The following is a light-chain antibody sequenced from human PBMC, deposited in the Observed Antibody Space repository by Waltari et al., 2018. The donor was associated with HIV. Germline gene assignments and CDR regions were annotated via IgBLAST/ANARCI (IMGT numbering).Light chain of an antibody. CDR3: QSYDSSNQGV. CDR1: SGSIASNY. J-gene: IGLJ3*02. Sequence: NFMLTQPHSVSESPGKTVTISCTRTSGSIASNYVQWYQQRPGSSPTTVIYEDYQRPSGVPDRFSGSIDSSSNSAYLTISVLKTGDEADYYCQSYDSSNQGVFGGGTKLTVL. CDR2: EDY. V-gene: IGLV6-57*01.